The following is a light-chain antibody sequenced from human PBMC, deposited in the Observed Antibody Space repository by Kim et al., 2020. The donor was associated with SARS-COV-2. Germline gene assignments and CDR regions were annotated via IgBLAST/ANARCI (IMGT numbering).Light chain of an antibody. CDR1: QGIASW. Sequence: DVQMTQSPSYVSSSVGDMITITCRASQGIASWLAWYQQRPGKAPKLLFYAASALQSGVSLRFSGGGSGGEFTLTIRSLQPEDVATYFYQQTNYHPITFGQGTRLEIK. J-gene: IGKJ5*01. CDR2: AAS. CDR3: QQTNYHPIT. V-gene: IGKV1-12*01.